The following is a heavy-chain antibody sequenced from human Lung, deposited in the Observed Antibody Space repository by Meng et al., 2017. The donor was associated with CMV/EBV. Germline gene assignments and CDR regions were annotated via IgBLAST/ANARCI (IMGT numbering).Heavy chain of an antibody. V-gene: IGHV4-59*01. D-gene: IGHD1-7*01. J-gene: IGHJ6*02. Sequence: GSLRLSCTVSGGSISSYYWSWIRQPPGKGLEWIGYIYYSGSTNYNPSLKSRVTISVDTSKNQFSLKLSSVTAADTAVYYCARVAKSTITGTTPYYYYGMDVWGQGTTVTVSS. CDR2: IYYSGST. CDR3: ARVAKSTITGTTPYYYYGMDV. CDR1: GGSISSYY.